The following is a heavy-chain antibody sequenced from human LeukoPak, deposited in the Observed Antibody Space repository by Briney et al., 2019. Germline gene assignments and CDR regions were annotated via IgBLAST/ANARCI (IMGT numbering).Heavy chain of an antibody. Sequence: ASVKVSYKTSEYTFTANYMHWVRHAPGQGLEWVGWINSNSGATSYAQKSQGRVTMTRDTSISTAYMELSRLTPDDTAVYYCARGFGTSWYDYWGQGTLVTVSS. D-gene: IGHD6-13*01. J-gene: IGHJ4*02. CDR1: EYTFTANY. CDR2: INSNSGAT. CDR3: ARGFGTSWYDY. V-gene: IGHV1-2*02.